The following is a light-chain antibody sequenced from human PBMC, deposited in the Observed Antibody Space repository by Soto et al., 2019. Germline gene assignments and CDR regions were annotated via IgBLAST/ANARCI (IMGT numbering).Light chain of an antibody. CDR2: GAS. Sequence: VVVTQSPGTLSLSPGEGATLSCRASQTVGKNYLAWYQQKSGQAPRLLIYGASNRATGIPDRFSGSGSGTDFTLTISRLEPEDFAVYYCQQYGSSGTFGQGTKVDIK. CDR3: QQYGSSGT. J-gene: IGKJ1*01. V-gene: IGKV3-20*01. CDR1: QTVGKNY.